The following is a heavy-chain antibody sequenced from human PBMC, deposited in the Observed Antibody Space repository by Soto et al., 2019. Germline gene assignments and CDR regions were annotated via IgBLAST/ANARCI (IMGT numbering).Heavy chain of an antibody. CDR1: GFTFSSCS. CDR2: ISGNGGIT. J-gene: IGHJ4*02. Sequence: EVQLLESGGGLVQPGGSLRLSCAASGFTFSSCSMSWVRQATAKGLEWVSVISGNGGITVYADSVKGRFTISRDNAKNTLYLQMNSLRVEDTALYYCAKDSRRFDSWGQGTLVTVS. D-gene: IGHD2-2*01. V-gene: IGHV3-23*01. CDR3: AKDSRRFDS.